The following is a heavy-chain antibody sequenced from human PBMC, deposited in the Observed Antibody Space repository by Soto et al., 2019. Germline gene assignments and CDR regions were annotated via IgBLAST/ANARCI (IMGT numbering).Heavy chain of an antibody. CDR1: GFTFSSYA. CDR3: AKGGGIAAAGRTWHY. J-gene: IGHJ4*02. V-gene: IGHV3-23*01. Sequence: EVQLLESGGGLVQPGGSLRLSCAASGFTFSSYAMSWVRQAPGKGLEWVSAISGSGGSTYYADSVKGRFTISRDNSKNTRYLQMNSLRAEDTAVYYGAKGGGIAAAGRTWHYWGQGTLVTVSS. D-gene: IGHD6-13*01. CDR2: ISGSGGST.